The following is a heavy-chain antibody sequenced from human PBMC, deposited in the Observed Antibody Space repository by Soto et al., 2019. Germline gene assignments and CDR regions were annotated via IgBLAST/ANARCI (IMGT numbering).Heavy chain of an antibody. D-gene: IGHD6-6*01. V-gene: IGHV2-5*02. J-gene: IGHJ3*02. CDR2: IYWDDDK. Sequence: QIPLKESGPTLVKPTQPLTLTCTFSVFSLSTSGVGVGWIRQPPGKALEWLALIYWDDDKRYSPSLKSRLTITKDTPKNQVVLTMTNMDPVDTATYYSAHRLSVQDAFDIWGQGTMVTVSS. CDR3: AHRLSVQDAFDI. CDR1: VFSLSTSGVG.